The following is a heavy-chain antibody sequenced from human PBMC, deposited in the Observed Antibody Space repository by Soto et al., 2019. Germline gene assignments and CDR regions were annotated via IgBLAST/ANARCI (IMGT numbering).Heavy chain of an antibody. CDR2: IYYSGST. CDR3: ARRIAMIVVVFDS. Sequence: SETLSLTCTVSGGSISSSSYYWGWIRQPPGKGLEWIGSIYYSGSTYYNPSLTSRVSMSVDTSSQQVSLKLSSVTAADTAVYYCARRIAMIVVVFDSWGQGTLVTVSS. CDR1: GGSISSSSYY. J-gene: IGHJ4*02. D-gene: IGHD3-22*01. V-gene: IGHV4-39*07.